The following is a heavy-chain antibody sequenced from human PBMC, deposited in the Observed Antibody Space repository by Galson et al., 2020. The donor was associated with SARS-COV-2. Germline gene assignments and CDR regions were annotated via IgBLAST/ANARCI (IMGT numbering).Heavy chain of an antibody. CDR2: IYYSGST. CDR1: GGSISSGGYY. Sequence: SETLSLTCTVSGGSISSGGYYWSWIRQHPGKGLEWIGYIYYSGSTYYNQSLKSRVTISVDTSKNQFSLKLSSVTAADTAVYYCATSYQLLSAFDIWGQGTMVTVSS. J-gene: IGHJ3*02. V-gene: IGHV4-31*03. D-gene: IGHD2-2*01. CDR3: ATSYQLLSAFDI.